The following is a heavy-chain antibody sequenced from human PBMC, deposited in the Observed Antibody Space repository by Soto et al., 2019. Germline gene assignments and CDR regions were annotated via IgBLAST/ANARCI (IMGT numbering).Heavy chain of an antibody. D-gene: IGHD2-2*02. CDR2: ITGSGGAT. V-gene: IGHV3-23*01. Sequence: PGGSLRLSCAASGFTFGTYAMSWVRQAPGKGLEWVSGITGSGGATFCADSVKGRFTISRDNSKNTVYLQVNSVRADDTAVYYCAKEYTSISKGSFDYWGQGALVTVSS. J-gene: IGHJ4*02. CDR3: AKEYTSISKGSFDY. CDR1: GFTFGTYA.